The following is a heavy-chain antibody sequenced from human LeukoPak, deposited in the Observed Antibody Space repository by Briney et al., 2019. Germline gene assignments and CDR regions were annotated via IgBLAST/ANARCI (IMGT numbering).Heavy chain of an antibody. D-gene: IGHD4-17*01. J-gene: IGHJ6*02. Sequence: SGTLSLTCAVYGGSFSGYYWSWIRQPPGKALEWIGEINHSGSTNYNPSLKSRVTISVDTSKNQFSLKLSSVTAADTAVYYCARGDGDYVDYYGMDVWGQGTTVTVSS. CDR1: GGSFSGYY. CDR3: ARGDGDYVDYYGMDV. V-gene: IGHV4-34*01. CDR2: INHSGST.